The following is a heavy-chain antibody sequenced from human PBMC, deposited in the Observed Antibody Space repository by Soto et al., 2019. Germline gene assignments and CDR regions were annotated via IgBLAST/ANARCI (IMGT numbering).Heavy chain of an antibody. V-gene: IGHV3-21*04. CDR2: ISSSSSYI. Sequence: GGSLRLSCAASGFTFSSYSMNWVRQAPGKGLEWVSSISSSSSYIYYADSVKGRFYISRDNSKNTVSLHMNSLRAEDTALYYCASRSSGWYFDYWGQGTLVTVSS. CDR1: GFTFSSYS. CDR3: ASRSSGWYFDY. J-gene: IGHJ4*02. D-gene: IGHD6-19*01.